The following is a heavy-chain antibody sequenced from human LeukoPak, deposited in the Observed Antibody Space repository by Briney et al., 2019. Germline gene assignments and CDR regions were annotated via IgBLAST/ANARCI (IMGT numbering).Heavy chain of an antibody. D-gene: IGHD3-9*01. CDR2: IYHTGST. CDR3: ARDVRTINVLTGYYRPYYFDY. Sequence: SETLSLTCTVSGGSVSSGSYYWSWIRQPPGKGLEWIGHIYHTGSTNYNPSLKSRVTISPDTSKNQFSLKLTSVSAADTAVYYCARDVRTINVLTGYYRPYYFDYWGQGTLVTVSS. CDR1: GGSVSSGSYY. V-gene: IGHV4-61*01. J-gene: IGHJ4*02.